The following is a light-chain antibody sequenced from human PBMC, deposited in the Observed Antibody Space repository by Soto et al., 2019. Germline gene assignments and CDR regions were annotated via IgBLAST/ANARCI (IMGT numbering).Light chain of an antibody. CDR3: QQSHSIPYT. V-gene: IGKV1-39*01. CDR2: AAS. J-gene: IGKJ2*01. CDR1: QTISSY. Sequence: DIQMTQSPSSLSASVGDRVTITCRASQTISSYLNWYQQKPGKDPKLLIYAASSLQSGVPSMFSGSGSGTDFTLTISSLQPEDFATYYCQQSHSIPYTFGQGTNLEIK.